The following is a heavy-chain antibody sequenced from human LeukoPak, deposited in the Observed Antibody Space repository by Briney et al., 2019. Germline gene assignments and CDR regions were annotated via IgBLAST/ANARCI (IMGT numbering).Heavy chain of an antibody. Sequence: GESLKISCKGSGYSFTSYWIGWVRQMPGKGLEWMGIIYPGDSDTRYSPSFQGQVTISADKSISTAYLQWGSLKASDTAMYYCARYSGSYFHYFDYWGQGTLVTVSS. D-gene: IGHD1-26*01. J-gene: IGHJ4*02. CDR2: IYPGDSDT. V-gene: IGHV5-51*01. CDR3: ARYSGSYFHYFDY. CDR1: GYSFTSYW.